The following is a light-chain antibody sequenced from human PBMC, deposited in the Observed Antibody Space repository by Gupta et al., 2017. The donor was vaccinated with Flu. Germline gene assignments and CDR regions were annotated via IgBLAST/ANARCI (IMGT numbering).Light chain of an antibody. V-gene: IGLV2-23*02. CDR2: EVT. CDR1: SSDVGSYNL. CDR3: CSDAGSSTDV. J-gene: IGLJ3*02. Sequence: SITTSCTGTSSDVGSYNLVSWYQQHPGKAPKLMIYEVTKRPAGVSGRFSGSKSGNTASLTISGRQAEDEAEYYCCSDAGSSTDVFGGGTKLTVL.